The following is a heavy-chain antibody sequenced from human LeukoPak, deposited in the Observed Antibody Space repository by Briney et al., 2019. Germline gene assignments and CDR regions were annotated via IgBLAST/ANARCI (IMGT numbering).Heavy chain of an antibody. V-gene: IGHV4-59*08. Sequence: PSETLSLTCTVSGGSISRYYWSWIRQPPGRGLEWIGYIYYSGSTNYNPSLKSRVTISVDTSKNQFSLKLSSVTAADTAVYYCARHQRLLWFGELRPDWYFDLWGRGTLVTVSS. CDR2: IYYSGST. CDR3: ARHQRLLWFGELRPDWYFDL. D-gene: IGHD3-10*01. CDR1: GGSISRYY. J-gene: IGHJ2*01.